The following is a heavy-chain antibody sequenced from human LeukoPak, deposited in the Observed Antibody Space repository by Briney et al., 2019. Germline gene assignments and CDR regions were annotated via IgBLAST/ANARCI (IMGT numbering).Heavy chain of an antibody. CDR3: ARHSYAFDI. J-gene: IGHJ3*02. Sequence: SETLSLTCAVSGYSISSGYYWGWIRQPPGKGLEWIGSIYHSGSTYYNPSLKSRVTISVDTSKNQFSLKLSSVTAADTAVYYCARHSYAFDIWGQGTMVTVSS. D-gene: IGHD1-26*01. CDR2: IYHSGST. V-gene: IGHV4-38-2*01. CDR1: GYSISSGYY.